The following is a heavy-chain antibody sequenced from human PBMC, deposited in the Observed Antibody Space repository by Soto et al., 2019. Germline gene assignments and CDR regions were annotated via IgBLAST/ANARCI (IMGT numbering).Heavy chain of an antibody. V-gene: IGHV1-2*04. J-gene: IGHJ6*02. CDR3: ARDRTGEAAAGSYYYYNGMDV. CDR1: GYTFTGYY. CDR2: INPNSGGT. Sequence: QVQLVQSGAEVKKPGASVKVSCKASGYTFTGYYMHWVRQAPGQGLEWMGWINPNSGGTNYAQKFQGWVTMTRDTSISTAYMELSRLRSDDTAVYYCARDRTGEAAAGSYYYYNGMDVWVQGTTVTVSS. D-gene: IGHD6-13*01.